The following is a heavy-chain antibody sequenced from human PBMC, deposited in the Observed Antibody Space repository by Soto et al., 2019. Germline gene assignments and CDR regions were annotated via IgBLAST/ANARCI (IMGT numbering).Heavy chain of an antibody. CDR1: GGSISSGGYY. D-gene: IGHD3-22*01. Sequence: SETLSLTCTVSGGSISSGGYYWSWIRQHPGKGLEWIGYIYYSGSTYYNPSLKSRVTISVDTSKNQFSLKLSSVTAADTAVYYCARASYYYDSSGYGAFDIWGQGTMVTVSS. CDR3: ARASYYYDSSGYGAFDI. J-gene: IGHJ3*02. CDR2: IYYSGST. V-gene: IGHV4-31*03.